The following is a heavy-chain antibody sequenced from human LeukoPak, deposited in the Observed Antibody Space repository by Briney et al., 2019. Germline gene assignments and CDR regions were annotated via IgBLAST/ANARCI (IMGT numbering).Heavy chain of an antibody. J-gene: IGHJ5*02. V-gene: IGHV4-39*07. D-gene: IGHD3-10*01. CDR1: GGSISSSSYY. CDR2: IYYSGST. CDR3: ARAYGSGSYYQPHNKPRSWFDP. Sequence: PSETLSLTCTVSGGSISSSSYYWGWIRQPPGKGLEWIGSIYYSGSTYYNPSLKSRVTISVDTSKNQFSLKLSSVTAADTAVYYCARAYGSGSYYQPHNKPRSWFDPWGQGTLVTVSS.